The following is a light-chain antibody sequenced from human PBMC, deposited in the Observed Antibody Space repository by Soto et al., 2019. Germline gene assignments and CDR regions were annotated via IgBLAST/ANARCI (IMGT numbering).Light chain of an antibody. CDR1: QSISNR. Sequence: DIQMTQSPSTLSASVGDRVTITCRASQSISNRLAWYQQKPGKAPKVVIYDDSSLESGVPSRFSGSGSGTEFILTINSLQPDDFATYCCQHYGGMWAVGQGTKVDIK. CDR2: DDS. CDR3: QHYGGMWA. V-gene: IGKV1-5*01. J-gene: IGKJ1*01.